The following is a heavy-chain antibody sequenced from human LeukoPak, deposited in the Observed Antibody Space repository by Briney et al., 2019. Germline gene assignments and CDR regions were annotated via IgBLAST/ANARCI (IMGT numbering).Heavy chain of an antibody. CDR1: GFTFYRYS. V-gene: IGHV3-23*01. CDR2: ISGSGDTT. Sequence: GGSLRLSWTASGFTFYRYSMSCVRQGPGTGLEWVSAISGSGDTTFYADSVKGRFTISRDNSKKTLYLQVNSLRAEDTAVYFGAKEFTTDRTPGFDSWGQGTLVTVSS. CDR3: AKEFTTDRTPGFDS. J-gene: IGHJ4*02. D-gene: IGHD3-22*01.